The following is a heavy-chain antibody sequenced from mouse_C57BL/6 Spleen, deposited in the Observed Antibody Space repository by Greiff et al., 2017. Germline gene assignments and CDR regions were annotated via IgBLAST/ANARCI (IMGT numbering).Heavy chain of an antibody. V-gene: IGHV1-55*01. CDR3: ARAYRDYFDD. D-gene: IGHD2-14*01. CDR1: GYTFTSYW. CDR2: IYPGSGST. J-gene: IGHJ2*01. Sequence: QVQLQQPGAELVKPGASVKMSCTASGYTFTSYWITWVKQRPGQGLEWIGDIYPGSGSTNYNEKFKSKATLTVDTSSSTAYMLLSSLTSEDSAVYYCARAYRDYFDDWGQGTTLTVSS.